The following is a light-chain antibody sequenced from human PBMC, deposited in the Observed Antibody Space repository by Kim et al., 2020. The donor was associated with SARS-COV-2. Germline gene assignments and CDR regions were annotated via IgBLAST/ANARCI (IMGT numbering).Light chain of an antibody. J-gene: IGLJ3*02. V-gene: IGLV2-14*03. CDR3: SSYTSSKTWL. CDR2: DVT. CDR1: NSDIGGYNY. Sequence: QSVLTQPASVSGSPGQSITISCTGTNSDIGGYNYVSWYQHHPGKAPKLLIYDVTKRPSGVSNRFSGSKSGSTASLTISGLQAEDEAHYYCSSYTSSKTWLFGGGTQLTVL.